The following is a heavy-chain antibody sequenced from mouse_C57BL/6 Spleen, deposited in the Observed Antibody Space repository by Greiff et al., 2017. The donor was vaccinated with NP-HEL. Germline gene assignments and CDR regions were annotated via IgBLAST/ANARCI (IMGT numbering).Heavy chain of an antibody. CDR1: GYAFTNYL. V-gene: IGHV1-54*01. CDR2: INPGSGGT. Sequence: QVQLQQSGAELVRPGTSVKVSCKASGYAFTNYLIEWVKQRPGQGLEWIGVINPGSGGTNYNEKFKGKATLTADKSSSTAYMQLSSLASEDSAVYFFARSGHSYGSRYFGYRGQGRTLTVSS. D-gene: IGHD1-1*01. J-gene: IGHJ2*01. CDR3: ARSGHSYGSRYFGY.